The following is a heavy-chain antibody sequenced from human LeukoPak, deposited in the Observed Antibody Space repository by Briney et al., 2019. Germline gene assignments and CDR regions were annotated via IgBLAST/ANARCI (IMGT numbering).Heavy chain of an antibody. CDR3: ARALRYFDWLGAFDI. D-gene: IGHD3-9*01. CDR2: INHSGST. CDR1: GGSFSGYY. J-gene: IGHJ3*02. V-gene: IGHV4-34*01. Sequence: SETLSLTCAVYGGSFSGYYWSWIRQPPGKGLEWIGEINHSGSTNYNPSLKSRVTISVDTSKNQFSLKLSSVTAADTAAYYCARALRYFDWLGAFDIWGQGTMVTVSS.